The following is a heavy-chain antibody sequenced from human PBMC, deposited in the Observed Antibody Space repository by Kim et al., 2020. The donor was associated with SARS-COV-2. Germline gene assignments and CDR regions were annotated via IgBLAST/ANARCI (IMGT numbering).Heavy chain of an antibody. Sequence: SEKYYVDSVKGRFTISRDNAKNSLYLQMNSLRAEDTAVYYCARGGSMVRSWGQGTLVTVSS. V-gene: IGHV3-7*01. CDR2: SEK. D-gene: IGHD3-10*01. J-gene: IGHJ4*02. CDR3: ARGGSMVRS.